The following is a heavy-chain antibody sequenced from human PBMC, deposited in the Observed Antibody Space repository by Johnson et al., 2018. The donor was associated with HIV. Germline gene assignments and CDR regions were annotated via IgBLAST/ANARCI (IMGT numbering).Heavy chain of an antibody. V-gene: IGHV3-66*01. J-gene: IGHJ3*02. CDR2: IYSGGST. D-gene: IGHD3-22*01. CDR3: ARDYDSSGGLAFDI. Sequence: VQLVESGGGLVKPGGSLRLSCAASGFTFSDYYMSWIRQAPGKGLEWVSYIYSGGSTYYADSVKGRFTISRDNSKNTLYLQMNSLRAEDTAVYYCARDYDSSGGLAFDIWGQGTMVTVSS. CDR1: GFTFSDYY.